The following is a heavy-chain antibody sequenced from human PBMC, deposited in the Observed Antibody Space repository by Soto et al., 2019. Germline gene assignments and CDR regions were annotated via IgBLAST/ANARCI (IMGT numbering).Heavy chain of an antibody. J-gene: IGHJ6*02. CDR2: IIPIFGTA. Sequence: SVKVSCKASGGTFSSYAISWVRQAPGQGLEWMGGIIPIFGTANYAQKFQGRVTITADEYTSTAYMELSSLRSEDTAVYYCARVGGYCSSTSCHFNYYYGMDVWGQGTTVTVSS. D-gene: IGHD2-2*01. CDR1: GGTFSSYA. CDR3: ARVGGYCSSTSCHFNYYYGMDV. V-gene: IGHV1-69*13.